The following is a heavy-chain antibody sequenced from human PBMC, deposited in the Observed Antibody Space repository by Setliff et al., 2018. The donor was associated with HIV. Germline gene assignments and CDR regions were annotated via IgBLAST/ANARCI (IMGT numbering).Heavy chain of an antibody. CDR3: ARMEYDVRGRAPNWFDP. CDR2: VDPNTGNA. Sequence: GASVKVSCKASGYSFTTYDINWARQAPGQGLEWMGWVDPNTGNAGYEQKFQGRVTMTRDTSISTAYMELSSLTSEDTAAYYCARMEYDVRGRAPNWFDPWGPGTLVTVSS. CDR1: GYSFTTYD. D-gene: IGHD2-8*01. V-gene: IGHV1-8*01. J-gene: IGHJ5*02.